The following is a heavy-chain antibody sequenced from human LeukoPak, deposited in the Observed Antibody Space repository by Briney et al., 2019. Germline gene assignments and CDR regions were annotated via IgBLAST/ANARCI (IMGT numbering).Heavy chain of an antibody. V-gene: IGHV4-34*01. CDR3: ARLAARSFDY. D-gene: IGHD6-6*01. CDR2: INHSGST. J-gene: IGHJ4*02. Sequence: SETLSLTCAVYGGSFSGYYWSWIRQPPGKGLEWIGEINHSGSTNYNPSLKSRVTISVDTSKNQFSLKLSSVTAADTAVYYCARLAARSFDYWGQGTLVTVSS. CDR1: GGSFSGYY.